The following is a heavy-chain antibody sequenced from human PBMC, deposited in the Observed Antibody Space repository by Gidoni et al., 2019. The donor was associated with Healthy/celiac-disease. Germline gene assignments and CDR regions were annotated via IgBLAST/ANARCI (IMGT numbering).Heavy chain of an antibody. CDR3: ARDNEWLQFGLGFDY. CDR2: IKQDGSEK. V-gene: IGHV3-7*01. J-gene: IGHJ4*02. D-gene: IGHD5-12*01. Sequence: EVQLVESGGGLVQPGGSLRLSCAGSGFTFSSYWMSWVRQAPGKGLEWVANIKQDGSEKYYVDSVKGRFTISRDNAKNSLYLQMNSLRAEDTAVYYCARDNEWLQFGLGFDYWGQGTLVTVSS. CDR1: GFTFSSYW.